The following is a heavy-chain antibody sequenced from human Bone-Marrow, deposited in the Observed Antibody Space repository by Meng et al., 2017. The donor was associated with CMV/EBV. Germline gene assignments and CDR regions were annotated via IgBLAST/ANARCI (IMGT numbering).Heavy chain of an antibody. CDR1: GYTFTGYY. Sequence: ASVKVSCKASGYTFTGYYIHWVRQAPGQGLEWMGWINPDTGDTNCTQNFQERVTITRDMSTSTAYMELSSLRSEDTAVYYCAAGLSSGYYNPVWGQGTLVNVSS. CDR2: INPDTGDT. CDR3: AAGLSSGYYNPV. D-gene: IGHD3-3*01. V-gene: IGHV1-2*02. J-gene: IGHJ4*02.